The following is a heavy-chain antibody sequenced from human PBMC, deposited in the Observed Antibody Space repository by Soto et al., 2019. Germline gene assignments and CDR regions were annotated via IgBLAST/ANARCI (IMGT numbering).Heavy chain of an antibody. CDR2: IKEDGSEK. CDR3: TSGGKNYFDN. Sequence: PGGSLRLSCVASGFSFSNYSMSWVRQAPGKGLEWVASIKEDGSEKYYLDSVKGRCSISRDNAKNSLYLQMNSLRAEDTAVYYCTSGGKNYFDNWGQGTLVTVSS. CDR1: GFSFSNYS. J-gene: IGHJ4*02. V-gene: IGHV3-7*03.